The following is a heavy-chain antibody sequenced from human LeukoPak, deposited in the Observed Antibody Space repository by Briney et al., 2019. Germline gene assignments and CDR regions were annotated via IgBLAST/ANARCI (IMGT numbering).Heavy chain of an antibody. D-gene: IGHD2-2*01. CDR3: TPGYCSSTSCSHYFDY. J-gene: IGHJ4*02. CDR2: ISSTSNTI. V-gene: IGHV3-48*01. Sequence: GSLRLSCAASGFTFITYSMNWVRQAPGKGLEWVSYISSTSNTIYYADSVKGRFTVSRDNAKNSLYLQMDSLRAEDTAMYYCTPGYCSSTSCSHYFDYWGQGTLVTVSS. CDR1: GFTFITYS.